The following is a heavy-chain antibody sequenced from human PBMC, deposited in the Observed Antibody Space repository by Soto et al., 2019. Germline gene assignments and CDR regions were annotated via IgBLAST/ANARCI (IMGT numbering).Heavy chain of an antibody. CDR1: GGTFSTYT. V-gene: IGHV1-69*02. J-gene: IGHJ3*01. Sequence: QVHLEQSGAEVKKPGSSVKVSCKAAGGTFSTYTLLWVRQAPGQGLEWMGRIIPMLTVTNSAQKFQGRVTLTTDKSTNTAFMELTSLTSDDTAVYYCSIGSWSAETFDVWGQGTMVTVSS. D-gene: IGHD2-2*01. CDR2: IIPMLTVT. CDR3: SIGSWSAETFDV.